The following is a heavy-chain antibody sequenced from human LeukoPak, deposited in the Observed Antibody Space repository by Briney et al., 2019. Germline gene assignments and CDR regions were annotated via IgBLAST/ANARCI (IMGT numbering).Heavy chain of an antibody. J-gene: IGHJ6*03. CDR1: GGSFSGYY. V-gene: IGHV4-34*01. CDR3: ARALKGVRRRIGGTTTFEYYYYRHL. D-gene: IGHD1-26*01. Sequence: SETLSLTCAVYGGSFSGYYWSWIRHPPGEGLEWIGEINHSGSTNYNPSPKSRVTISVDTSKNHRSLKLSSVTAADTAVYYGARALKGVRRRIGGTTTFEYYYYRHLWRKETTVTISS. CDR2: INHSGST.